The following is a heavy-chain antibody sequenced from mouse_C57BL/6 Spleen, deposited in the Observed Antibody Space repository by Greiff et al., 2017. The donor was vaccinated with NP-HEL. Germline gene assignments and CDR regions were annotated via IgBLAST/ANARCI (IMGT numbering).Heavy chain of an antibody. J-gene: IGHJ3*01. V-gene: IGHV1-15*01. D-gene: IGHD2-2*01. CDR2: IDPETGGT. CDR3: TRGGVTAWFAY. CDR1: GYTFTDYE. Sequence: QVQLQQSGAELVRPGASVTLSCKASGYTFTDYEMHWVKQTPVHGLEWIGAIDPETGGTAYNQKFKGKAILTADKSSSTAYMELRSLTSEDSAVYYCTRGGVTAWFAYWGQGTLVTVSA.